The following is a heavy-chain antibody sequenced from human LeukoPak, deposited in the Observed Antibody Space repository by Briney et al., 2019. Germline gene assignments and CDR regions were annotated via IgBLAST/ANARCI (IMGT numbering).Heavy chain of an antibody. CDR1: GFTFSSYG. D-gene: IGHD3-16*01. CDR3: AKTVGHYDYVWGSSYYMDV. J-gene: IGHJ6*03. Sequence: GGSLRLSCAASGFTFSSYGMSWVRQAPGKGLEWVSAISGSGGRTYYADSVRGRFTISRDNSKNTLYLQVNSLRAEDTAVYYCAKTVGHYDYVWGSSYYMDVWGKGTTVTISS. V-gene: IGHV3-23*01. CDR2: ISGSGGRT.